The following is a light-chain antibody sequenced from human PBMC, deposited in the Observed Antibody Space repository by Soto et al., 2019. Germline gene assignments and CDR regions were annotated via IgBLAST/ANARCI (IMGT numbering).Light chain of an antibody. CDR1: QSISSW. CDR2: KAS. J-gene: IGKJ5*01. Sequence: DIQMTQSPSTLSASVGDRVTITCRASQSISSWLAWYQQKPGKAPKLLIYKASSLESGVPSRFSGSGSGTEFTLTISSLQSEDSAVYYCQQYHKWPPITFGQGTRLEIK. V-gene: IGKV1-5*03. CDR3: QQYHKWPPIT.